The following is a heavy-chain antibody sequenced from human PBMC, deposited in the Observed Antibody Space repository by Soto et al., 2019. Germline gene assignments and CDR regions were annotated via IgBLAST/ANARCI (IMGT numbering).Heavy chain of an antibody. Sequence: SGPTLVNPTETLTLTCTVSGFSLTNAGMGVSWIRQPPGKALELLAHSFSDDEKFYSTSLESRLTLSRDTSKSQVVLTMTNMDPVETATYYCARNTYGVSIDYWGRGALVTVSS. D-gene: IGHD5-18*01. V-gene: IGHV2-26*01. CDR3: ARNTYGVSIDY. J-gene: IGHJ4*02. CDR1: GFSLTNAGMG. CDR2: SFSDDEK.